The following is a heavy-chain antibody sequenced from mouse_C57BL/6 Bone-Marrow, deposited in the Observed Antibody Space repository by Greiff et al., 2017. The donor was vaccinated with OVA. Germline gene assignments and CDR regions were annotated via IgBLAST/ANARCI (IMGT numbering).Heavy chain of an antibody. D-gene: IGHD1-1*01. Sequence: QVQLQQSGAELVRPGTSVKLSCKASGYTFTSYWMHWVKQRPGQGLEWIGVIDPSDSYTNYNQKFKGKATLTVDPSSSTAYMQLSSLTSEDSAVYYCARPPYYYGSSSFDYWGQGTTLTVSS. J-gene: IGHJ2*01. CDR2: IDPSDSYT. CDR3: ARPPYYYGSSSFDY. V-gene: IGHV1-59*01. CDR1: GYTFTSYW.